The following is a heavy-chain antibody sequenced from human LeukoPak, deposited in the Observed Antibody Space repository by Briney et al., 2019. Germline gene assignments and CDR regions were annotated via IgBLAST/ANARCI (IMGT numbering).Heavy chain of an antibody. CDR2: ISGSGGST. CDR1: GFTFSSYA. CDR3: ARASTDQYSSSWYLHGEYYFDY. V-gene: IGHV3-23*01. Sequence: PGGSLRLSCAASGFTFSSYAMSWVRQAPGKGLEWVSAISGSGGSTYYADSVKGRFTISRDNSKNTLYLQMNSLRAEDTAVYYCARASTDQYSSSWYLHGEYYFDYWGQGTLVTVSS. J-gene: IGHJ4*02. D-gene: IGHD6-13*01.